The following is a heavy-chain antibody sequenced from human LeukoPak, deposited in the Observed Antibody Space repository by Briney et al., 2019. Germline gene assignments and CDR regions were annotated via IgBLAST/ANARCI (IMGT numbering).Heavy chain of an antibody. D-gene: IGHD3-22*01. V-gene: IGHV1-69*05. J-gene: IGHJ4*02. Sequence: GASVKVSCKASGGTFSSYAISWVRQAPGQGLEWVGGIIPIFGTANYAQKFQGRVTITTDESTSTAYMELSSLRSEDTAVYYCARAMIVVVIDQAAFDYWGQGTLATVSS. CDR1: GGTFSSYA. CDR3: ARAMIVVVIDQAAFDY. CDR2: IIPIFGTA.